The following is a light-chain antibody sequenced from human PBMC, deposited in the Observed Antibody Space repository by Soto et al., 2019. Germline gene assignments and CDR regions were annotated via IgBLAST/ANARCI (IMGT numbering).Light chain of an antibody. CDR2: DVN. CDR1: SSDVGGYNY. Sequence: QSVLTQPPFASGSPGQSVAISCSGTSSDVGGYNYVSWYQQHPGKAPKLMIYDVNKRPSGVPDRFSGSKSGNTASLTVSGLQAEDEADYYCISYAGSNKPAFGGGTKLTVL. CDR3: ISYAGSNKPA. V-gene: IGLV2-8*01. J-gene: IGLJ2*01.